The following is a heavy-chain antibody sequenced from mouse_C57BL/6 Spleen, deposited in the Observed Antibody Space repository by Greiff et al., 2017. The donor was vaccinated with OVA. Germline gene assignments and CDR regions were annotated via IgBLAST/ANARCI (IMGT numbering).Heavy chain of an antibody. CDR1: GFSLTSYG. D-gene: IGHD2-4*01. CDR3: ARHDDYDVAWFAY. V-gene: IGHV2-6-1*01. J-gene: IGHJ3*01. Sequence: VQLKESGPGLVAPSQSLSITCTVSGFSLTSYGVHWVRQPPGKGLEWLVVIWSDGSTTYNSALKSRLSISKDNSKSQVFLKMNSLQTDDTAMYDCARHDDYDVAWFAYWGQGTLVTVSA. CDR2: IWSDGST.